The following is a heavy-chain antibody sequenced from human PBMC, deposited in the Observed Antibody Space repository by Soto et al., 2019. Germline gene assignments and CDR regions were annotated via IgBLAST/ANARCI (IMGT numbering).Heavy chain of an antibody. CDR3: AKGPSAFDI. J-gene: IGHJ3*02. V-gene: IGHV3-23*01. CDR1: GFTFSTNA. Sequence: GGSLRLSCAASGFTFSTNAMSWVRQAPGKGLEWVSAITNTGGSTFYADSVKGRFSISRDNSKDTLYLEMNNLRAEDTALYYCAKGPSAFDIWGQGTMVTVSS. CDR2: ITNTGGST.